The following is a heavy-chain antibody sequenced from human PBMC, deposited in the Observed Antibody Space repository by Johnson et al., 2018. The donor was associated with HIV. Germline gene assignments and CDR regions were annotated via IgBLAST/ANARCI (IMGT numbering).Heavy chain of an antibody. V-gene: IGHV3-30*02. J-gene: IGHJ3*02. CDR3: AKARSLLDYGGFDAFDI. CDR1: GFTFSSYG. D-gene: IGHD4-23*01. CDR2: IRYDGSNK. Sequence: HVQLVESGGGVVQPGGSLRLSCAASGFTFSSYGMHWVRQAPGKGLEWVAFIRYDGSNKYYADSVKGRFTISRDNSKNTLYLQMNSLRAEDTAMYYCAKARSLLDYGGFDAFDIWGQGTLVIVSS.